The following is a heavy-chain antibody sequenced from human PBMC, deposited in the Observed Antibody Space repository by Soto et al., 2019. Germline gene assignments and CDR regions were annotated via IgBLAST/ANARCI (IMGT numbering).Heavy chain of an antibody. V-gene: IGHV4-59*01. CDR2: IYYSGST. J-gene: IGHJ4*02. CDR1: GGSISSYY. CDR3: ATALTVTSVDY. Sequence: QVQLQESGPGLVKPSETLSLTCTVSGGSISSYYWSWIRQPPGKGLEWIGYIYYSGSTNYNPSLKSRVTLSVDTSKNQFSLKLSSVTAADTAVYYCATALTVTSVDYWGQGTLVTVSS. D-gene: IGHD4-17*01.